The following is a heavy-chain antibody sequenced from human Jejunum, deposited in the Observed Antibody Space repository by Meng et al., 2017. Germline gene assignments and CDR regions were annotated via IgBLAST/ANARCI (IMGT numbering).Heavy chain of an antibody. CDR1: GFTISNLY. CDR2: INEDGGDK. D-gene: IGHD2-21*01. V-gene: IGHV3-7*01. Sequence: GESLKISCAASGFTISNLYMTWVRQAPGKGLEWVANINEDGGDKFYVDSVKGRFTISRDNAKNSLFLLMNSLRVEDTAVYYCARSRAIADWGQGTLVTVSS. CDR3: ARSRAIAD. J-gene: IGHJ4*02.